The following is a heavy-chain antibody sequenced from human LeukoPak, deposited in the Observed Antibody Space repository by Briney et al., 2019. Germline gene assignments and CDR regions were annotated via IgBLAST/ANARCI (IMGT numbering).Heavy chain of an antibody. V-gene: IGHV4-59*08. Sequence: SETLSLTCTVSGGSISSYYWSWTRQPPGKGLEWIGYIYYSGSTNYNPSLKSRVTISVDTSKNQFSLKLSSVTAADTAVYYCARAWSETDAFDIWGQGTMVTVSS. J-gene: IGHJ3*02. CDR2: IYYSGST. CDR1: GGSISSYY. CDR3: ARAWSETDAFDI.